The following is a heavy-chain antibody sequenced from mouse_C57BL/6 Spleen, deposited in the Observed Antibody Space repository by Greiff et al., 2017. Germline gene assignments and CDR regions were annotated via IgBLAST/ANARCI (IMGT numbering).Heavy chain of an antibody. D-gene: IGHD1-1*01. CDR2: IYIGNGYT. CDR1: GYTFTSYG. CDR3: ARADLGLTTPLHWYFDV. V-gene: IGHV1-58*01. Sequence: VQLQQSGAELVRPGSSVKMSCKTSGYTFTSYGINWVKQRPGQGLEWIGSIYIGNGYTAYNEKFKGKATLTSDTSSSTAYMQLSSLTSEDSAIYFCARADLGLTTPLHWYFDVWGTGTTVTVSS. J-gene: IGHJ1*03.